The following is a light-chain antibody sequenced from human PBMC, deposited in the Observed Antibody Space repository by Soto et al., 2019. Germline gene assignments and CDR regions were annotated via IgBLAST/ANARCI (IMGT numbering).Light chain of an antibody. CDR2: GAS. Sequence: ETVLTQSPVTLSLSPGERATLSCRSSQSVNSNYLAWYQQKPGQAPRLLIYGASSRATGIPDRFSGSGSGTDFILTISRLEPDDFAVYYCQQYGRSPRTFGQGTKVDIK. V-gene: IGKV3-20*01. CDR1: QSVNSNY. J-gene: IGKJ1*01. CDR3: QQYGRSPRT.